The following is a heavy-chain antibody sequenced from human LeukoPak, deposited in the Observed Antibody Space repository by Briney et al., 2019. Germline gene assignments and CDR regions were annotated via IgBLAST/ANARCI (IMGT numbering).Heavy chain of an antibody. J-gene: IGHJ6*02. CDR2: IYYSGST. CDR3: ARMGYCSSTSCYRDYCYGMDV. Sequence: PSETLSLTCTVSGGSMSPYHWGWIRQPPGKGLEWIGYIYYSGSTNYNPSLKSRVTISVDTSKNQFSLKLSSVTAADTAVYYCARMGYCSSTSCYRDYCYGMDVWGQGTTVTVSS. CDR1: GGSMSPYH. V-gene: IGHV4-59*08. D-gene: IGHD2-2*02.